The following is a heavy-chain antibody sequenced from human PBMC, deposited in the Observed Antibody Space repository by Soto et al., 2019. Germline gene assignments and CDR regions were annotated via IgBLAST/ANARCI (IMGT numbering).Heavy chain of an antibody. D-gene: IGHD3-22*01. CDR2: IYSSGST. Sequence: QVQLQESGPGLVKPSETLSLTCIVSGGSVSSGNYYWNWIRQPPGKGLERIGYIYSSGSTKYSPSLSSRVTISVDTFKNQFSLNLRSVTAADTAVYYCARSYDSSGYYYYAMDVWGQGTTVTVSS. CDR1: GGSVSSGNYY. V-gene: IGHV4-61*01. CDR3: ARSYDSSGYYYYAMDV. J-gene: IGHJ6*02.